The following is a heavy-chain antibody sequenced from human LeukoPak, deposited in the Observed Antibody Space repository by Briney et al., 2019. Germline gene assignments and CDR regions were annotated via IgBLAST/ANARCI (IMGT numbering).Heavy chain of an antibody. CDR1: GFTFSGYV. CDR3: ARDRYATLIHYFGS. J-gene: IGHJ4*02. D-gene: IGHD1-1*01. CDR2: VSFDEVTK. V-gene: IGHV3-30*04. Sequence: GTSLRLSCSASGFTFSGYVMHWVRQAPGSGPEWVALVSFDEVTKYYADSVKGRFTISRDNSKNTIYLQLNSLRVEDTAVYYCARDRYATLIHYFGSWGQGALVTVPS.